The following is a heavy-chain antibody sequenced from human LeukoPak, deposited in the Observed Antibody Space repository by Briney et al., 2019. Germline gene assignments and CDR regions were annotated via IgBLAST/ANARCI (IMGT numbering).Heavy chain of an antibody. CDR2: IRYDGSNK. D-gene: IGHD1-26*01. J-gene: IGHJ5*02. Sequence: GGSLRLSCGASGFTFSNYGMHWVRQAPGKGLEWVAFIRYDGSNKYYADSVKGRFTISRDNTKNTLYLQMNSLRAEDTAVYYCAKGLRATPEGFDPWGQGTLVTVSS. V-gene: IGHV3-30*02. CDR3: AKGLRATPEGFDP. CDR1: GFTFSNYG.